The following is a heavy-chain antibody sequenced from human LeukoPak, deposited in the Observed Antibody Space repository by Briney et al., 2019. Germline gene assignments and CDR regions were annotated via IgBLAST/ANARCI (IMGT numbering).Heavy chain of an antibody. Sequence: GRSLRLSCAASGFTFSSYGMHWVRQAPGKGLEWVALIWYDGSNKYYTDSVKGRFTISRDNSNDTLYPQMNSLRAEDTAVYYCARDKNTRDGYNFFDDWGQGTLVTVSS. V-gene: IGHV3-33*01. CDR1: GFTFSSYG. CDR3: ARDKNTRDGYNFFDD. J-gene: IGHJ4*02. CDR2: IWYDGSNK. D-gene: IGHD5-24*01.